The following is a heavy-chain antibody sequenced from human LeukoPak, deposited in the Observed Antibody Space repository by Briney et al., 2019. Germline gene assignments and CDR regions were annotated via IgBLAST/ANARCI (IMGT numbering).Heavy chain of an antibody. V-gene: IGHV3-48*03. CDR2: ISDRGSTI. J-gene: IGHJ3*02. CDR1: GFTFSSYE. CDR3: ARDQSGWYLDFDI. D-gene: IGHD6-19*01. Sequence: PGGSLRLSCEASGFTFSSYEMNWVRQAPGKGLEWVSYISDRGSTIFHANSVKGRFTISRDNAKISLYLQMDSLRADDTAVYYCARDQSGWYLDFDIWGQGTMVTVSS.